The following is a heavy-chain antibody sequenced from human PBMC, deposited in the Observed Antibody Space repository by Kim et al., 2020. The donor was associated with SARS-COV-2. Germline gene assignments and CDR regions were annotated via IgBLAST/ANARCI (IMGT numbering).Heavy chain of an antibody. CDR1: GYTFTSYG. CDR2: ISAYNGNT. CDR3: ARDSSPMTTVVTTLYYYYYGMDV. J-gene: IGHJ6*02. V-gene: IGHV1-18*01. D-gene: IGHD4-17*01. Sequence: ASVKVSCKASGYTFTSYGISWVRQAPGQGLEWMGWISAYNGNTNYAQKLQGRVTMTTDTSTSTAYMELRSLRSDDTAVYYCARDSSPMTTVVTTLYYYYYGMDVWGQGTTVTVSS.